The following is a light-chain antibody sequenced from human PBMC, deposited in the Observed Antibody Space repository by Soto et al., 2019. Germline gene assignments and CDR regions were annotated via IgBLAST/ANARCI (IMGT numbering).Light chain of an antibody. CDR1: SSDVGGYNY. CDR3: SSYTSSSPLS. J-gene: IGLJ1*01. Sequence: QSALTQPASVSGSPGQSITISCTGTSSDVGGYNYVSWYQQHPGKAPKLMIYDVSNRPSGVSNRFSGSKSGNTASLTISGLQAEDGAVYYCSSYTSSSPLSFGTGTKLPVL. V-gene: IGLV2-14*01. CDR2: DVS.